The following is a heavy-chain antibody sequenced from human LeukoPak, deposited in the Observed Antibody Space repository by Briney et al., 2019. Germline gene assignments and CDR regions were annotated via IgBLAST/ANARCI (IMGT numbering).Heavy chain of an antibody. CDR3: ARAYSMVRGVDYYYYHGMDV. D-gene: IGHD3-10*01. Sequence: ASVTVSFKASGYTFTSYDINWVRQAPGRGLEWMGWMNPNSGNTGYAQKFQGRVTMTRNTSISTAYMELSSLRSEDTAVYYCARAYSMVRGVDYYYYHGMDVWGQGTTVTVSS. J-gene: IGHJ6*02. CDR2: MNPNSGNT. V-gene: IGHV1-8*01. CDR1: GYTFTSYD.